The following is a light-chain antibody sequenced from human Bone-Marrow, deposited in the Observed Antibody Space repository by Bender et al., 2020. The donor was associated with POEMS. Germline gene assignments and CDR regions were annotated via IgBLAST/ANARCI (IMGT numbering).Light chain of an antibody. CDR2: KDN. CDR1: ALTNHY. Sequence: SFELTQPPSVSVSPGQTARIMCSGDALTNHYAYWYQQKPGQAPVLVMSKDNERPSGISERISGSSSGTTVTLTISGVQAEDEADYYCQSSDSSGSYAVIFGGGTKLTVL. V-gene: IGLV3-25*02. J-gene: IGLJ2*01. CDR3: QSSDSSGSYAVI.